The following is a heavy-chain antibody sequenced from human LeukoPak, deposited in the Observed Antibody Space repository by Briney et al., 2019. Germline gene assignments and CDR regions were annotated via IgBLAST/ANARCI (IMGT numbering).Heavy chain of an antibody. CDR3: ARDTFDY. V-gene: IGHV3-21*01. Sequence: GGSLRLSCAASAFTFSTYSMNWFRQAPGKGLEWVSSISSSSSYIFYADSVKGRVTISSANAKNLLYLQMNSLRAEATAFYFCARDTFDYWGQGTLVTVSS. CDR1: AFTFSTYS. CDR2: ISSSSSYI. J-gene: IGHJ4*02.